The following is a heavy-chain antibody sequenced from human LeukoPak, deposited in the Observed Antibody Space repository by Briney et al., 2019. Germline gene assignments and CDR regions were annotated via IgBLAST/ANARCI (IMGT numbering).Heavy chain of an antibody. Sequence: ASVKVSCKASGYTFTSYDINWVRQATGQGLEWMGWMNPNSGNTGYPQKFQGRVTMTRNTSISTAYMELSSLRSEDTAVYYCARGLNLWFGELYNYWGQGTLVTVSS. V-gene: IGHV1-8*01. CDR3: ARGLNLWFGELYNY. CDR2: MNPNSGNT. CDR1: GYTFTSYD. J-gene: IGHJ4*02. D-gene: IGHD3-10*01.